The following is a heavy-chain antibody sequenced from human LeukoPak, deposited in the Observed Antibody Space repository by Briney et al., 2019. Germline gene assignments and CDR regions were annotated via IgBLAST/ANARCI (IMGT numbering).Heavy chain of an antibody. CDR1: GFPFSTYG. CDR3: APRVVVIAAPFDY. Sequence: PGGSLRLSCAASGFPFSTYGMHWVRQAPGKGLEWVAFIRYDGSNKSYSDSVKDRFTISRDNSKNTLYLQMNSLRVDDTAVYYCAPRVVVIAAPFDYWGQGTLVTVSS. D-gene: IGHD2-21*01. CDR2: IRYDGSNK. J-gene: IGHJ4*02. V-gene: IGHV3-30*02.